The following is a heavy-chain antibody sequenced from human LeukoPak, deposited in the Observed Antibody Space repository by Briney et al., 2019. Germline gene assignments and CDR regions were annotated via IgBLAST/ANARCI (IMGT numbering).Heavy chain of an antibody. CDR3: AKDYYDSSGLDY. J-gene: IGHJ4*02. CDR1: GFTFSSYS. CDR2: ISGSGGST. Sequence: GGSLRLSCAASGFTFSSYSMNWVRQAPGKGLEWVSAISGSGGSTYYADSVKGRFTISRDNSKNTLYLQMNSLRAEDTAVYYCAKDYYDSSGLDYWGQETLVTVSS. D-gene: IGHD3-22*01. V-gene: IGHV3-23*01.